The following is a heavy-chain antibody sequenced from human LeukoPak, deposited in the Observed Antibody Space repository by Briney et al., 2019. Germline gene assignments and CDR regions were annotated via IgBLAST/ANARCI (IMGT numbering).Heavy chain of an antibody. CDR1: GYTFTSYY. Sequence: GASVTVSCKASGYTFTSYYMHWVRQAPGQGLEWMGIINPSGGSTSYAQKFQGRVTMTRDTSTSTVYMELSSLRSEDTAVYYCARDPPAAADFDYWGQGTLVTVSS. D-gene: IGHD6-13*01. V-gene: IGHV1-46*01. CDR2: INPSGGST. CDR3: ARDPPAAADFDY. J-gene: IGHJ4*02.